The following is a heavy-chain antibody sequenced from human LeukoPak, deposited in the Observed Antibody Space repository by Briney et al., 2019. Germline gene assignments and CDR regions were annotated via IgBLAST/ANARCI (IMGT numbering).Heavy chain of an antibody. D-gene: IGHD6-13*01. J-gene: IGHJ3*02. V-gene: IGHV4-61*02. Sequence: PSQTLSLTCTVSGGSISSGSYYWSWIRQPAGKGLEWIGRIYTSGSTNYNPSLKSRVTISVDTSKNQFSLKLSSVTAADTAVYYCARVGAAKTFDIWGQGTMVTVSS. CDR3: ARVGAAKTFDI. CDR1: GGSISSGSYY. CDR2: IYTSGST.